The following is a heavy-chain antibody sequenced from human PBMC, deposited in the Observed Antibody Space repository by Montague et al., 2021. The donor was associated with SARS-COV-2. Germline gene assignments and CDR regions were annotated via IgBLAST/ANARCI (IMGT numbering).Heavy chain of an antibody. D-gene: IGHD5-18*01. CDR3: ARGSYGPGAFDI. J-gene: IGHJ3*02. CDR2: IYFSGST. V-gene: IGHV4-59*01. CDR1: GGSISSYY. Sequence: SETLSLTCTVSGGSISSYYWSWTRLPPGKGLEWMGYIYFSGSTNYNPSLKSRVTISLDTSKNQFSLKLNSVTAADTAVDYCARGSYGPGAFDIWGQGTMVTVSS.